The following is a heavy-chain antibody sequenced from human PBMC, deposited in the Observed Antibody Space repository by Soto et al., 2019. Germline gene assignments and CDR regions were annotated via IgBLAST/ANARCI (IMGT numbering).Heavy chain of an antibody. D-gene: IGHD6-19*01. CDR3: ARGSSGWYANDAFDI. CDR1: GGSISSYY. CDR2: IYYSGST. Sequence: SETLSLTCTVSGGSISSYYWSWIRQPPGKGLEWIGYIYYSGSTNYNPSLKSRVTISVDTSKNQFSLKLSSVTAADTAVYYCARGSSGWYANDAFDIWGQGTMVTVSS. V-gene: IGHV4-59*01. J-gene: IGHJ3*02.